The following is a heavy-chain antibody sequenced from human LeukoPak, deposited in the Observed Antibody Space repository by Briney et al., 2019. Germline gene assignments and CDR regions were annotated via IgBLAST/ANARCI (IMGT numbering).Heavy chain of an antibody. D-gene: IGHD3-3*01. J-gene: IGHJ6*02. CDR2: ISGSGGST. Sequence: GGYLRLSCAASGFTFSSYAMSWVRQGPGKGLEWVSAISGSGGSTYYADSVKGRFTISRDNSKNTLYLQMNSLRAEDTAVYYCAKSVLRFLEWFQNYGMDVWGQGTTVTVSS. CDR3: AKSVLRFLEWFQNYGMDV. V-gene: IGHV3-23*01. CDR1: GFTFSSYA.